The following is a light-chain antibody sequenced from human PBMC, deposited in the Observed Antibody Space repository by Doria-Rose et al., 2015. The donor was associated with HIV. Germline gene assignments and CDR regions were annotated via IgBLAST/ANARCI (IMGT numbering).Light chain of an antibody. V-gene: IGKV3-20*01. J-gene: IGKJ1*01. CDR2: DGS. Sequence: EIVMTRSPGTLSLSPGERATLSCRASQSFSSTYLAWYQQKPGQAPSLLIYDGSTRATGIPDRFSASGSGTDFTLTINRLEPEDFALYYCQQYGTAWTFGQGTKVEI. CDR3: QQYGTAWT. CDR1: QSFSSTY.